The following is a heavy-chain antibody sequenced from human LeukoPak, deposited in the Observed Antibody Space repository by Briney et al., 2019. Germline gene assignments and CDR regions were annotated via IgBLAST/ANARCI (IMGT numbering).Heavy chain of an antibody. CDR3: GRDRGGVGKTYYYYGMDV. Sequence: ASVKVSCKASGYTFTIYGISWVRQAPGQGLEWMGWMSAYNGNTNYAQKLQDRVTMTTDTSTSTAYMALRSLRSDDTTVYYCGRDRGGVGKTYYYYGMDVWGQGTTVTVSS. CDR1: GYTFTIYG. CDR2: MSAYNGNT. V-gene: IGHV1-18*01. J-gene: IGHJ6*02. D-gene: IGHD2-15*01.